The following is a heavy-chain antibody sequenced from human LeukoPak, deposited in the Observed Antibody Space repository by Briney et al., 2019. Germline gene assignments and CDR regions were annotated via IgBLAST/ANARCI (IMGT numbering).Heavy chain of an antibody. CDR2: ISAYNGNT. J-gene: IGHJ4*02. V-gene: IGHV1-18*01. Sequence: ASVKVSCKASGYTFTSYGISWVRQAPGQGLEWMGWISAYNGNTNYAQKLQGRVTMTRDMSTSTVYMELSSLRSEDTAVYYCARDKGGSGWHYFDYWGQGTLVTVSS. CDR1: GYTFTSYG. D-gene: IGHD6-19*01. CDR3: ARDKGGSGWHYFDY.